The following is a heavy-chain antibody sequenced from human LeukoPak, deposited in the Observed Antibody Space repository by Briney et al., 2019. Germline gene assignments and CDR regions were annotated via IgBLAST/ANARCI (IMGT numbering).Heavy chain of an antibody. CDR3: ARLRNRCLDY. D-gene: IGHD1-14*01. CDR2: IYPGDSDT. Sequence: HGESLKISCQGSGYTFTGYWIGWVRQMPGKGLEWMGIIYPGDSDTRYSPSFQGQVTISADKSISTAYLQWSSLKASDTAMYYCARLRNRCLDYWGQGTLVTVSS. V-gene: IGHV5-51*01. J-gene: IGHJ4*02. CDR1: GYTFTGYW.